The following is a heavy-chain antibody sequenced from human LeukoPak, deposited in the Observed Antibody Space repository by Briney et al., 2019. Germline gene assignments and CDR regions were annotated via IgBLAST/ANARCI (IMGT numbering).Heavy chain of an antibody. CDR3: ARGSIFGGVRGAFDY. CDR1: GYTFTGYY. Sequence: ASVKVSCKASGYTFTGYYMHWVRQAPGQGLEWMGWINPNSGDTNYLQRFQGRVTLTRDTSLSTAYMELGRLRSDDTAVFYCARGSIFGGVRGAFDYWGQGTLVTVSS. V-gene: IGHV1-2*02. D-gene: IGHD3-3*01. CDR2: INPNSGDT. J-gene: IGHJ4*02.